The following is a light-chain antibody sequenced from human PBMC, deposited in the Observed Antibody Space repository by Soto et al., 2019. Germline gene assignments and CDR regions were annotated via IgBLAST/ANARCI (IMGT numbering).Light chain of an antibody. Sequence: QSALTQPASVSGSPGQSITISGTGTSSDVGGYNFVSWYQQHPGKPPKLIIYAVNNRPSGVSDRFSASKSGNTASLTISGLQAEDEADYYCSSYTVSTTHVLFGGGTKLTVL. J-gene: IGLJ3*02. V-gene: IGLV2-14*01. CDR1: SSDVGGYNF. CDR3: SSYTVSTTHVL. CDR2: AVN.